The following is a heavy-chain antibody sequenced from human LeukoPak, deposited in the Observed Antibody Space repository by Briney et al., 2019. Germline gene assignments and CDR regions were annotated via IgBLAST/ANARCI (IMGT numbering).Heavy chain of an antibody. CDR3: ARKPGYCSGGSCYEDAFDI. J-gene: IGHJ3*02. Sequence: SGPALVKPTQTLTLTCTFSGFSLSTSGMRVSWIRQPPGKALEWLARIDWDDDKYYSTSLKTRPTISKDTSKNQVVLTMTNMDPVDTATYYCARKPGYCSGGSCYEDAFDIWGQGTMVTVSS. V-gene: IGHV2-70*04. D-gene: IGHD2-15*01. CDR1: GFSLSTSGMR. CDR2: IDWDDDK.